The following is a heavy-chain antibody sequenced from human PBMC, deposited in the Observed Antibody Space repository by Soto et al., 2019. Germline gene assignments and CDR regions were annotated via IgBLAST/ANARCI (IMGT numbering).Heavy chain of an antibody. V-gene: IGHV3-23*01. CDR1: GFTFSSYA. CDR2: ISGSGGST. Sequence: GGSLRLSCAASGFTFSSYAMSWVRQAPGKGLEWVSAISGSGGSTYYAHSVKGRFTISRDNSKNTLYLQMNSLRAEDTAVYYCAKAVRMYKSVADYGSQGSLVTVSA. J-gene: IGHJ4*02. CDR3: AKAVRMYKSVADY. D-gene: IGHD6-6*01.